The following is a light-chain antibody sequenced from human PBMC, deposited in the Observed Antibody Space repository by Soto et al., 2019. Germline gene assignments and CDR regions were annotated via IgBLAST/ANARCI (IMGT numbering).Light chain of an antibody. CDR2: EGT. CDR3: CSYASDSKVV. Sequence: QSALTQPASVSGSPGQSITISCTGTSSDVGSYNLVSWYQHHPGKAPKLMIYEGTKRPSGVSNRFSGSKSGNTASLTVSGLQAEDEADYYCCSYASDSKVVFGGGTKVTVL. J-gene: IGLJ2*01. V-gene: IGLV2-23*01. CDR1: SSDVGSYNL.